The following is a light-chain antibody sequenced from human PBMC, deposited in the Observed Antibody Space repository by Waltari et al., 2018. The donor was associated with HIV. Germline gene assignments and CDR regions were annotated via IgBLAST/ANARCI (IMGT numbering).Light chain of an antibody. V-gene: IGLV2-14*01. CDR2: EVT. Sequence: QSALTQPASVSGSPGQSITISCDLNDNEYVSWYQRHPGKAPKVIIYEVTNRPYGLSNRLSGSKSGNTATLTISGLQPEDEAYYFCTSYISGTSPVFGRGTRVTVL. CDR3: TSYISGTSPV. J-gene: IGLJ2*01. CDR1: DLNDNEY.